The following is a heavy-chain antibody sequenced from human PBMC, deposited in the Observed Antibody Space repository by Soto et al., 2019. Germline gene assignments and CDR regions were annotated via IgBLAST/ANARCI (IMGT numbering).Heavy chain of an antibody. J-gene: IGHJ6*02. V-gene: IGHV1-46*01. Sequence: QVQLVQSGAEVKKPGASVKVSCKASGYTFTSYYMHWVRQAPGQGLEWMGIINPSGGSTSYAQKFQGRVALTRDTCTSTVYMELSSLRSEDTAVYYLARDQSPPRNTIFPYYYGMDVWGQGTTVTVSS. D-gene: IGHD3-3*01. CDR2: INPSGGST. CDR3: ARDQSPPRNTIFPYYYGMDV. CDR1: GYTFTSYY.